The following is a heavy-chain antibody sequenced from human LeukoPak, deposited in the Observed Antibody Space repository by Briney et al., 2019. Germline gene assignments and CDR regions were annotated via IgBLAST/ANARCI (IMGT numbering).Heavy chain of an antibody. Sequence: GASVKVSCKASGGTFSSYAISWVRQAPGQGLEWMGGIIPIFGTANYAQKFQGRVTITTDESTSTAYMELSSLRSEDTVVYYCARGPFIVVVPAAIPPHFDYWGQGTLVTVSS. CDR2: IIPIFGTA. CDR3: ARGPFIVVVPAAIPPHFDY. J-gene: IGHJ4*02. CDR1: GGTFSSYA. V-gene: IGHV1-69*05. D-gene: IGHD2-2*01.